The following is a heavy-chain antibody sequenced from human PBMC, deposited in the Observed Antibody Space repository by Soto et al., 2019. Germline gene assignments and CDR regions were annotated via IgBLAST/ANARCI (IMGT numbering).Heavy chain of an antibody. CDR3: ARGGGGYCSGGSCYGPYYYYYYMDV. CDR1: GGSFSGYY. Sequence: SETLSLTCAVYGGSFSGYYWSWIRQPPGKGLEWIGEINHSGSTNYNPSLKSRVTISVDTSKNQFSLKLSSVTAADTAVYYCARGGGGYCSGGSCYGPYYYYYYMDVWGKGTTVTVSS. J-gene: IGHJ6*03. V-gene: IGHV4-34*01. D-gene: IGHD2-15*01. CDR2: INHSGST.